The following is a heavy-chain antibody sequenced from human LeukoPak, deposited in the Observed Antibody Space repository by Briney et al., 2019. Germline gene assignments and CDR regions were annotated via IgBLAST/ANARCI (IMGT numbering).Heavy chain of an antibody. Sequence: ASVKVSCKASGYTFTSYYMHWVRQAPGQGLEWMGIINPSVGSTSYAQKFQGRVTMTRDMSTSTVYMELSSLRSEDTAVYYCARGERSSTVRYYYYYYMDVWGKGTTVTVSS. CDR3: ARGERSSTVRYYYYYYMDV. V-gene: IGHV1-46*01. CDR2: INPSVGST. D-gene: IGHD2-2*01. J-gene: IGHJ6*03. CDR1: GYTFTSYY.